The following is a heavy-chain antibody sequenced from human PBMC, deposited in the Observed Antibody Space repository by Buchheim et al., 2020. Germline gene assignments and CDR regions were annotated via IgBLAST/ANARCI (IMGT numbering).Heavy chain of an antibody. Sequence: EVQLVQSGAEVKNPGESLRISCKGSGYRFTNYWITWVRQMPGKGLEWMGRIDPTDSYTNYSPSFQGHVTISADKSISTAYLQWSSLKASDTAMYFCAVNLEGLLRDGDYWGKGTL. V-gene: IGHV5-10-1*03. D-gene: IGHD3-3*01. CDR1: GYRFTNYW. J-gene: IGHJ4*02. CDR3: AVNLEGLLRDGDY. CDR2: IDPTDSYT.